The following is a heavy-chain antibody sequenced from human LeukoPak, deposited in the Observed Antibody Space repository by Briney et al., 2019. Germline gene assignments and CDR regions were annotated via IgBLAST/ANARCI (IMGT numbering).Heavy chain of an antibody. J-gene: IGHJ4*02. Sequence: GGSLRLSCAVSGFIASSDYMSWVRQAPGKGLEWVSVIYSGGNTYYADSVKGRFTISRDTSKNTLYLQMNSLRAEDTAVYYCAKGIAGEYCFDYWGQGTLVTVSS. V-gene: IGHV3-53*01. D-gene: IGHD6-13*01. CDR1: GFIASSDY. CDR2: IYSGGNT. CDR3: AKGIAGEYCFDY.